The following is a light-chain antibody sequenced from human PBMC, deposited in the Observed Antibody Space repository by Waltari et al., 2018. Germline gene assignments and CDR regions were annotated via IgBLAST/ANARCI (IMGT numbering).Light chain of an antibody. CDR1: QGISSF. J-gene: IGKJ4*01. V-gene: IGKV1-12*01. CDR3: QQGDSFPYT. CDR2: AAS. Sequence: DIQMTQSPSSVSASIGDSVTITCRASQGISSFLAWYQQKPGKAPRLLIYAASTLQSGAPPRFSGSGSGTDFTLTINNLQPEDFATYFCQQGDSFPYTFGGGTKVDIK.